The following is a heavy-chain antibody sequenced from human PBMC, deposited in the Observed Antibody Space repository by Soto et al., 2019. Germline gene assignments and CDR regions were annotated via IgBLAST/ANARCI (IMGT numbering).Heavy chain of an antibody. D-gene: IGHD2-2*01. CDR1: GGSFSGYY. V-gene: IGHV4-34*01. Sequence: LTCAVYGGSFSGYYWSWIRQPPGKGLEWIGEINHSGSTNYNPSLKSRVTISVDTSKNQFSLKLSSVTAADTAVYYCASKGYCSSTSCKTPIDYWGQGTLVTVSS. CDR3: ASKGYCSSTSCKTPIDY. CDR2: INHSGST. J-gene: IGHJ4*02.